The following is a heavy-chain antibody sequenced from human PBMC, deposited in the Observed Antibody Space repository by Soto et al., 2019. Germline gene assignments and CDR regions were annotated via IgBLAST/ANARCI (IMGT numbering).Heavy chain of an antibody. V-gene: IGHV3-30*18. CDR3: AKDHNWNYKEYYYGMDV. Sequence: GGSLRLSCAASGFTFSSYGMHWVRQAPGKGLEWVAVISYDGSNKYYADSVKGRFTISRDNSKNTLYLQMNSLRAEDTAVYYCAKDHNWNYKEYYYGMDVWGQGTTVTVSS. CDR1: GFTFSSYG. D-gene: IGHD1-7*01. J-gene: IGHJ6*02. CDR2: ISYDGSNK.